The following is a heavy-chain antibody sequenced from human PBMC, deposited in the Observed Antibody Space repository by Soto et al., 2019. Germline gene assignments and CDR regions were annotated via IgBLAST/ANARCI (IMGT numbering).Heavy chain of an antibody. D-gene: IGHD4-17*01. V-gene: IGHV1-69*13. J-gene: IGHJ6*02. CDR2: IIPIFGTS. Sequence: GPSVNVSCKASGGIFSSYAISRVRQAPGQGLEWMGGIIPIFGTSKYAQKFHGRVTITADESTSTVYMELSTLRPDDTAVYYCAREGLVLVSTTVNSDYYYYATDVWGQGTTVTVSS. CDR3: AREGLVLVSTTVNSDYYYYATDV. CDR1: GGIFSSYA.